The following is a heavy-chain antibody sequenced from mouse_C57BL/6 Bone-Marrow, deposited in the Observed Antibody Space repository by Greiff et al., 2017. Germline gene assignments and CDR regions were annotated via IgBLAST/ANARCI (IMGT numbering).Heavy chain of an antibody. D-gene: IGHD2-3*01. J-gene: IGHJ4*01. CDR1: GYTFTSYG. CDR3: ARDGYYYAMDY. CDR2: FYPRSGNT. V-gene: IGHV1-81*01. Sequence: QVQLKQSGAELARPGASVKLSCKASGYTFTSYGISWVKQRTGQGLEWIGEFYPRSGNTYYNEKFKGKATLTADKSSSTAYMELRSLTSEDSAVYFCARDGYYYAMDYWGQGTSVTVSS.